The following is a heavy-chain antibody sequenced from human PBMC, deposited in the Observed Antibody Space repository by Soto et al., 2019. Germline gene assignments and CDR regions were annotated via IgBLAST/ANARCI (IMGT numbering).Heavy chain of an antibody. Sequence: PCGSLRLSCAASGFTFSSYAMSWVRQAPGKGLEWVSAISGSGGSTYYADSVKGRFTNSRDNSKNTLYLQMNSLRAEDTAVYYCAKTTTDYDILTGYYDYWGQGTLVTVSS. CDR3: AKTTTDYDILTGYYDY. D-gene: IGHD3-9*01. V-gene: IGHV3-23*01. J-gene: IGHJ4*02. CDR2: ISGSGGST. CDR1: GFTFSSYA.